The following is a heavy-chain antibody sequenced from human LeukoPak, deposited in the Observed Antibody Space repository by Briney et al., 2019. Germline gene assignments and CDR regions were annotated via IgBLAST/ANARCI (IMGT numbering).Heavy chain of an antibody. CDR3: AKSDYYDSSGYFINAPGPTGFDY. Sequence: GGSLRLSCAASGFTFSSYAMSWVRQAPGKGLEWVSAISGSGGSTYYADSVKGRFTISRDNSKNTLYLQMNSLRAEDTAVYYCAKSDYYDSSGYFINAPGPTGFDYWGQGTLATVSS. CDR1: GFTFSSYA. J-gene: IGHJ4*02. V-gene: IGHV3-23*01. CDR2: ISGSGGST. D-gene: IGHD3-22*01.